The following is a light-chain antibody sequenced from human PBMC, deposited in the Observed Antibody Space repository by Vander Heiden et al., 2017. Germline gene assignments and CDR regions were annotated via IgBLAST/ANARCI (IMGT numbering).Light chain of an antibody. V-gene: IGLV2-14*03. Sequence: QSALPQPASVPGSPGQSITIACTGTSSDVGGYNYVSWYQQHPGKVPKLMIYDVSNRPSGVSDRFSGSESGNTASLTISGLQAEDEADYYCSSYTSSTTFVFGTGTKVTVL. CDR2: DVS. CDR3: SSYTSSTTFV. J-gene: IGLJ1*01. CDR1: SSDVGGYNY.